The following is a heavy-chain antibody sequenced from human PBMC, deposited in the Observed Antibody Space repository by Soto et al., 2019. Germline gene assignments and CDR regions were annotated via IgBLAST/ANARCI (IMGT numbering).Heavy chain of an antibody. CDR2: ISAYNGNT. CDR1: GYTFTSYG. D-gene: IGHD2-2*01. J-gene: IGHJ6*03. CDR3: ARRGSTPQFYYYMDV. Sequence: ASVKVSCKASGYTFTSYGISWVRQAPGQGLEWMGWISAYNGNTNYAQKLQGRVTMTTDTSTSTAYMELRSLRSDDTAVYYCARRGSTPQFYYYMDVWGKGTTVTVSS. V-gene: IGHV1-18*01.